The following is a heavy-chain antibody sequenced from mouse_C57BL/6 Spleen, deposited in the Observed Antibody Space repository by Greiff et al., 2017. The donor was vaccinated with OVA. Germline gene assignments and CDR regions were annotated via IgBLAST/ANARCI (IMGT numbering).Heavy chain of an antibody. J-gene: IGHJ4*01. CDR1: GFSLTSYG. CDR2: IWSGGST. Sequence: QVHVKQSGPGLVQPSQSLSITCTVSGFSLTSYGVHWVRQSPGKGLEWLGVIWSGGSTDYNAAFISRLSISKDNSKSQVFFKMNSLQADDTAIYYCARGLRYAMDYWGQGTSVTVSS. D-gene: IGHD3-3*01. CDR3: ARGLRYAMDY. V-gene: IGHV2-2*01.